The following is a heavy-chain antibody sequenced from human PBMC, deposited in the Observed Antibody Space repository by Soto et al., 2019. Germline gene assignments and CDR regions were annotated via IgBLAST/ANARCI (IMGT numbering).Heavy chain of an antibody. J-gene: IGHJ4*02. D-gene: IGHD6-13*01. CDR2: TSGSGGST. CDR1: GLPFSSYA. Sequence: EGSLRLSCAASGLPFSSYAMSWVRQAPGKGLEWVSATSGSGGSTYYADSVKCRFTISRDNSKKTLNLQMNSLRADDTAVYYWAKLFLGSSLEDYCGEGTLVTVYS. CDR3: AKLFLGSSLEDY. V-gene: IGHV3-23*01.